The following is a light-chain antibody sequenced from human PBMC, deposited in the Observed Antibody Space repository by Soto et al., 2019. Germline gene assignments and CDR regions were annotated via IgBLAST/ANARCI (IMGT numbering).Light chain of an antibody. CDR3: MQALQIPWT. CDR2: LCS. V-gene: IGKV2-28*01. Sequence: DIVMTQSPLSLPVTPGEPASISCRSSQSLLHSNGYNYLDWYLQKPGQSPQLLIYLCSNRASGVPDRFSGSGSGTDFTLKISRVEAEDVGVYYCMQALQIPWTFGQGTKVEIK. J-gene: IGKJ1*01. CDR1: QSLLHSNGYNY.